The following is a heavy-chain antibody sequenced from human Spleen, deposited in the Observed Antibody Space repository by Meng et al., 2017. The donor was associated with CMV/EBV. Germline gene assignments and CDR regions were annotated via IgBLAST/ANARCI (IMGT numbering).Heavy chain of an antibody. CDR2: IYYSGST. CDR1: GGSISSYY. Sequence: SETLSLTCTVSGGSISSYYWSWIRQPPGKGLEWIGYIYYSGSTNYNPSLKSRVTISVDTSKNQFSLKLSSVTAADTAVYYCARTHYPEMATLYGMDVWGQGTTVTVSS. CDR3: ARTHYPEMATLYGMDV. D-gene: IGHD5-24*01. J-gene: IGHJ6*02. V-gene: IGHV4-59*01.